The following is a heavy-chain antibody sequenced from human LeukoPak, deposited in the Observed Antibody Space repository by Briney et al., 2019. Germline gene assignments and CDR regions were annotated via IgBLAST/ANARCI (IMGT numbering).Heavy chain of an antibody. CDR3: ARRHSSSWYGIYAFDI. CDR2: INPNSGGT. D-gene: IGHD6-13*01. J-gene: IGHJ3*02. V-gene: IGHV1-2*02. Sequence: ASVKVSCKASGYTFTGYYMHWVRQAPGQGLEWMGWINPNSGGTNYAQKFQGRVTMTGDTSISTAYMELSRLRSDDTAVYYCARRHSSSWYGIYAFDIWGQGTMVTVSS. CDR1: GYTFTGYY.